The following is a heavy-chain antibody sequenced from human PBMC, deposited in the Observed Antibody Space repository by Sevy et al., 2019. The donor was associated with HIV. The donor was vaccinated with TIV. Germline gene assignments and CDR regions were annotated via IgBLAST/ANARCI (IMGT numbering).Heavy chain of an antibody. J-gene: IGHJ3*01. CDR2: ISYKSNFI. CDR3: ALPNSADYHDSGAFHL. V-gene: IGHV3-21*06. D-gene: IGHD3-22*01. CDR1: GFSFSQYS. Sequence: GGFLRLSCTVTGFTFSGFSFSQYSMNWVRQAPRRGLEWVSSISYKSNFILYADPVKGRFTISRDDAKNSLFLLMDRLRADDTAMYYCALPNSADYHDSGAFHLWGRGTMVTVSS.